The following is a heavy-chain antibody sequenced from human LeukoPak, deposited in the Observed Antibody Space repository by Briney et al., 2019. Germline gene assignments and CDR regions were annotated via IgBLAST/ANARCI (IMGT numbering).Heavy chain of an antibody. CDR2: IYTSGST. J-gene: IGHJ5*02. CDR1: GGSISSGSYY. CDR3: ARRYFDYYDSSGYWFDP. D-gene: IGHD3-22*01. V-gene: IGHV4-61*02. Sequence: PSQTLPLTCTVSGGSISSGSYYWSWIRQPAGKGLEWIGRIYTSGSTNYNPSLKSRVTISVDTSKNQFSLKLSSVTAADTAVYYCARRYFDYYDSSGYWFDPWGQGTLVTASS.